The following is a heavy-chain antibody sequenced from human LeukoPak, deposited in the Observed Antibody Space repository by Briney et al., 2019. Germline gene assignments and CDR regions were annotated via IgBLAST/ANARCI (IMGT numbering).Heavy chain of an antibody. Sequence: GGSLRLSCAASGFTFSDHYMSWIRQVPGKGLEWVSYISTSGTYTNYADSVKGRFTISRDNAKNSLYLQMNGLRAEDTAVYYCARGHYGLDVWGQGTTVTVSS. CDR1: GFTFSDHY. V-gene: IGHV3-11*03. CDR2: ISTSGTYT. CDR3: ARGHYGLDV. J-gene: IGHJ6*02.